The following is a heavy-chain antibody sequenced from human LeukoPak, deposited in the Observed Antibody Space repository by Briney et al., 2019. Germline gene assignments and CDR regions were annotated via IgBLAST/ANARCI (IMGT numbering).Heavy chain of an antibody. CDR3: ARSIVGATPIDY. Sequence: ASVKVSCKASGYTFTGYYMHWVRQAPGQGLEWMGWINPNSGGTNYAQKFQGRVTMTGDTSISTAYMELSSLRSDDTAVYYCARSIVGATPIDYWGQGTLVTVSS. V-gene: IGHV1-2*02. CDR2: INPNSGGT. CDR1: GYTFTGYY. J-gene: IGHJ4*02. D-gene: IGHD1-26*01.